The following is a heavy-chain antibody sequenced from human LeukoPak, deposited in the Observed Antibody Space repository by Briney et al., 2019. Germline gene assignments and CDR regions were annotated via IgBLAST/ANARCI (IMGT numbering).Heavy chain of an antibody. D-gene: IGHD3-3*01. CDR3: VTPWSGPTGMD. CDR2: IYSGGTT. Sequence: GGSLRLSCAASGFTVRGDYMSWVRQAPGKGLEWVSVIYSGGTTYYADSVKGRFTISRDNSENTVFLQMNSLRAEDTAVYYCVTPWSGPTGMDWGQGTLVTGSS. CDR1: GFTVRGDY. J-gene: IGHJ4*02. V-gene: IGHV3-66*01.